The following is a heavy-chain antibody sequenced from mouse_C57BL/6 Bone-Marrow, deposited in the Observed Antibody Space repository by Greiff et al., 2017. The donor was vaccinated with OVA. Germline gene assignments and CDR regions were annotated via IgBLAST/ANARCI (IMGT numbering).Heavy chain of an antibody. V-gene: IGHV1-69*01. CDR2: IDPSDSYT. CDR3: ARNYYGSSYCWYFDV. Sequence: QVQLQQPGAELVMPGASVKLSCKASGYTFTSYWMHWVKQRPGQGLEWIGEIDPSDSYTNYNQKFKGKTTLTVDKSSSTAYMQLSSLTSEDSAVYYCARNYYGSSYCWYFDVWGTGTTVTVSS. J-gene: IGHJ1*03. CDR1: GYTFTSYW. D-gene: IGHD1-1*01.